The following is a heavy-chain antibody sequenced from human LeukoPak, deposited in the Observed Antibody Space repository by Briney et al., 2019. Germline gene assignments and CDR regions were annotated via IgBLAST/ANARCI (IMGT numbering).Heavy chain of an antibody. D-gene: IGHD3-10*01. CDR3: VRDSYYHPDY. CDR1: GFTFSSYA. Sequence: PGGSLRLSCAASGFTFSSYAMSWVRQAPGKGLEWVSSISSSSSYIYYADSVKGRFTISRDNAKNSLYLQMNSLRGEDTAVYYCVRDSYYHPDYWGQGTLVTVSS. CDR2: ISSSSSYI. V-gene: IGHV3-21*01. J-gene: IGHJ4*02.